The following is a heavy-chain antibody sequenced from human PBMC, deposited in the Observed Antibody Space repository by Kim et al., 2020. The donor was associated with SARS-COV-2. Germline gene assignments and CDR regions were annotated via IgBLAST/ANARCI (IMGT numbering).Heavy chain of an antibody. CDR3: ARASYDFWGSGYYYYYGMDV. V-gene: IGHV3-11*01. CDR1: GFTFSDYY. J-gene: IGHJ6*02. D-gene: IGHD3-3*01. Sequence: GGSLRLSCAASGFTFSDYYMSWIRQAPGKGLEWVSYISSSGSTIYYADSVKGRFTISRDNAKNSLYLQMNSLRAEDTAVYYCARASYDFWGSGYYYYYGMDVWGQGTTVTVSS. CDR2: ISSSGSTI.